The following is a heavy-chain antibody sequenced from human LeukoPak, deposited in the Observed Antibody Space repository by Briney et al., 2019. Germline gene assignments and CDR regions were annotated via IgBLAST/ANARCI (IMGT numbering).Heavy chain of an antibody. D-gene: IGHD3-3*01. Sequence: GESLKISCKSSGYSFTNYWIAWVRQMPGKGLEWMGIIYPGDSDTRYSPSFQGQVTISADKSISTAYLQWSSLKASDTAMYYCARLGDFWSGSPSGSYYYGMDVWGQGTTVTVSS. CDR3: ARLGDFWSGSPSGSYYYGMDV. CDR2: IYPGDSDT. CDR1: GYSFTNYW. J-gene: IGHJ6*02. V-gene: IGHV5-51*01.